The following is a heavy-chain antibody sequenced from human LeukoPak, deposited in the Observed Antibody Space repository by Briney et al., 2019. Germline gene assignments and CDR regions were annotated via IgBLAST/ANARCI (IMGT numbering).Heavy chain of an antibody. V-gene: IGHV1-18*01. Sequence: EASVKVSCKASGYTFTNYGISWVRQAPGQGLEWMGWISAYNGNTNSKQKFQGRVTMTTDTSTSTAYMEMRSLRSDDTAVYYCARDHRGTYYYEGSGYYAFDIWGQGTMVSVSS. J-gene: IGHJ3*02. CDR1: GYTFTNYG. D-gene: IGHD3-22*01. CDR2: ISAYNGNT. CDR3: ARDHRGTYYYEGSGYYAFDI.